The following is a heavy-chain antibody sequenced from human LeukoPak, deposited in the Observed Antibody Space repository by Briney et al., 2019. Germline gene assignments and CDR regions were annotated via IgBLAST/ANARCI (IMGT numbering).Heavy chain of an antibody. CDR2: FDPKDGET. D-gene: IGHD3-16*02. CDR3: ASITFGGVLVRSLFDY. V-gene: IGHV1-24*01. Sequence: ASVKVSCKVSGYTLTKSYMHWVRQAPGKGLDWMGGFDPKDGETIYAQKFQGRVTMTEDTSTDTAYMELSSLRSEDTAVYYCASITFGGVLVRSLFDYWGQGTLVTVSS. J-gene: IGHJ4*02. CDR1: GYTLTKSY.